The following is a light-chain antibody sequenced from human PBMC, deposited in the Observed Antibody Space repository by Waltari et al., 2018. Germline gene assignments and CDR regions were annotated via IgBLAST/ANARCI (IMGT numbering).Light chain of an antibody. CDR3: CSYVGSNTDWV. CDR1: SNDVGGSNY. CDR2: DIN. J-gene: IGLJ3*02. V-gene: IGLV2-11*01. Sequence: QSALTQPRSVSGSPGQSVTISCTGTSNDVGGSNYVSWYQQHPDKAPKLIIYDINKRPSGVPDRFSGSKSGITASLTISGLQAEDAADYYCCSYVGSNTDWVFGGGTKLTVL.